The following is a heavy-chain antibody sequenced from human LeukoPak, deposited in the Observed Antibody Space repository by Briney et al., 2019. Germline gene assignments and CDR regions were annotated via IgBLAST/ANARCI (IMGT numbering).Heavy chain of an antibody. J-gene: IGHJ4*02. CDR1: GYTFTNYY. Sequence: ASVKVSCKTSGYTFTNYYMHWVRQAPGQGLEWMGLINPSGTSTTYAQKFQGRVTMTRDTSTSTDFMELSSLRSEDTAVYYCARHDLGGSSPFDYWGQGTLVTVSS. V-gene: IGHV1-46*01. CDR3: ARHDLGGSSPFDY. D-gene: IGHD2-15*01. CDR2: INPSGTST.